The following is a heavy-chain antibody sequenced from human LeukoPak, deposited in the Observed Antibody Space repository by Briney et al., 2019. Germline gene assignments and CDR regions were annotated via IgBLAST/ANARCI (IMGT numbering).Heavy chain of an antibody. CDR1: GYTFTGYS. Sequence: ASVEVSCKASGYTFTGYSIHWVRQAPGQGLDWMGRINPDNGDTHYSQKFQGRVTMTRDTSITTAYMELSSLRSDDTAMYYCTRDGVAFVAPFDYWGQGTLVTVSS. CDR3: TRDGVAFVAPFDY. D-gene: IGHD3-3*02. CDR2: INPDNGDT. J-gene: IGHJ4*02. V-gene: IGHV1-2*06.